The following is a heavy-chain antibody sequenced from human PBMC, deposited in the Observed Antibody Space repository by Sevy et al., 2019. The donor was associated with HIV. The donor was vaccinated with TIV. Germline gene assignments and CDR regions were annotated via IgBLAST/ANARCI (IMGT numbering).Heavy chain of an antibody. Sequence: GGSLRLSCAASGFTFDDYAMHWVRQAPGKGLEWVSLISWDGGSTYYADSVKGRFTISRDNSKNSLYLQMNSLRAEDTALYYCAKDMHGDHYYYGMDVWGQGTTVTVSS. V-gene: IGHV3-43D*03. CDR1: GFTFDDYA. J-gene: IGHJ6*02. CDR2: ISWDGGST. D-gene: IGHD4-17*01. CDR3: AKDMHGDHYYYGMDV.